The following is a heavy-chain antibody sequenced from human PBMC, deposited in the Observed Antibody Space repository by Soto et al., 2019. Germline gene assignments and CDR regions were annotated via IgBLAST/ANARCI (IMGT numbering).Heavy chain of an antibody. J-gene: IGHJ4*02. D-gene: IGHD1-26*01. Sequence: SETLSLTCTVSGGSVSSGSYYWSWIRQPPGKGLEWIGYIYYSGSANYNPSLKSRVTISVDTSKNQFSLKLSSVTAADTAVYYCAREEWELLYFDYWGQGTLVTVSS. CDR3: AREEWELLYFDY. V-gene: IGHV4-61*01. CDR1: GGSVSSGSYY. CDR2: IYYSGSA.